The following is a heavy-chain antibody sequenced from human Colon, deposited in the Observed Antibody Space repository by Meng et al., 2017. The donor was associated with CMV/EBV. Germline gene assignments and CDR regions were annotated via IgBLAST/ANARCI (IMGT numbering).Heavy chain of an antibody. CDR1: GGSVSSGRYY. CDR2: IYYSGST. V-gene: IGHV4-61*01. D-gene: IGHD6-19*01. J-gene: IGHJ4*02. Sequence: CTVSGGSVSSGRYYWSWLRQPPGKGLEWIGYIYYSGSTNYNPSLKGRVTISVDTSKNQFSLKLSSVTAADTAVYYCARASSSGWYDYWGQGTLVTASS. CDR3: ARASSSGWYDY.